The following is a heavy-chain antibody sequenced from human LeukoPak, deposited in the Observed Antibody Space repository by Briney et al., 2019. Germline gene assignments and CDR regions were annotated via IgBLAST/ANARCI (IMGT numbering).Heavy chain of an antibody. CDR2: MYHTGTS. D-gene: IGHD5-18*01. CDR3: ATTRGYSTNDAFDI. V-gene: IGHV4-59*02. J-gene: IGHJ3*02. Sequence: PSETLSLTCSVSGASVTTYYFNWIRQSPGKGLEWIGYMYHTGTSDYNPPLQSRVTISLDTPNNKVSLTLTSVTAADTAVYYCATTRGYSTNDAFDIWGQGTRVTVSS. CDR1: GASVTTYY.